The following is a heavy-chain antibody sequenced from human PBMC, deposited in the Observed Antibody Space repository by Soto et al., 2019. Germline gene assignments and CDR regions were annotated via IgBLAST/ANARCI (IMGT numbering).Heavy chain of an antibody. J-gene: IGHJ3*02. CDR2: ISSSSSYI. V-gene: IGHV3-21*01. Sequence: APGKGLEWVSSISSSSSYIYYADSVKGRFTISRDNAKNSLYLQMNSLRAEDTAVYYCARDQDDYDENDAFDIWGQGTMVTVS. CDR3: ARDQDDYDENDAFDI. D-gene: IGHD4-17*01.